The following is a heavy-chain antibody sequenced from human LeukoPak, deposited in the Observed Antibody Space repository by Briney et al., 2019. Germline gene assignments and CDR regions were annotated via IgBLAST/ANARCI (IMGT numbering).Heavy chain of an antibody. CDR2: INSGGSVT. Sequence: GGSLRLSCAASGFSFSTYIMNWVRQAPGKGLEWVAIINSGGSVTYYADSVRGRFTISRDNAKNSLYLQMNSLRDEDTAVYYCARDRHCVNGVCHSPAGMDVWGQGTTVTVSS. V-gene: IGHV3-48*02. J-gene: IGHJ6*02. CDR3: ARDRHCVNGVCHSPAGMDV. CDR1: GFSFSTYI. D-gene: IGHD2-8*01.